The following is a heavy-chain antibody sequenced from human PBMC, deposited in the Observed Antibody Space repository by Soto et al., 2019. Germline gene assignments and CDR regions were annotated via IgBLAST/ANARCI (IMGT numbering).Heavy chain of an antibody. CDR2: ISAYNGNT. CDR3: ASDLAYCGGDCYPIDY. CDR1: GYTFTSNG. D-gene: IGHD2-21*02. J-gene: IGHJ4*02. Sequence: QVQLVQSGAEVKKPGASVKVSCKASGYTFTSNGISWVRQAPGQGLEWMGWISAYNGNTNYAQKLQGRVTMTTDTSTSTVYMELRSLRSDDTAVYYCASDLAYCGGDCYPIDYWGQGTLVTVSS. V-gene: IGHV1-18*01.